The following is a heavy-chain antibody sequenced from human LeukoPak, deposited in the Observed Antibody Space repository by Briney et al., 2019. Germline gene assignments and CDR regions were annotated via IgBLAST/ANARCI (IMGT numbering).Heavy chain of an antibody. CDR2: ISYDGSNK. J-gene: IGHJ4*02. CDR1: GFTFSSYA. V-gene: IGHV3-30-3*01. D-gene: IGHD3-22*01. Sequence: GRSLRLSCAASGFTFSSYAMHWVRQAPGKGLEWVAVISYDGSNKYYADSVKGRFTISRDNSKNTLYLQMNSLRAEDTAVYYCARARYYYDSSGYYFDYWGQGTLVTVSS. CDR3: ARARYYYDSSGYYFDY.